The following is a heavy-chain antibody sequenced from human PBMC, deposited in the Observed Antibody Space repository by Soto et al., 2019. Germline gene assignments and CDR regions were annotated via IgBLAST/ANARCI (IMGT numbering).Heavy chain of an antibody. CDR1: GFTFSSYG. CDR2: IWYDGSNK. Sequence: GGSLRLSCAASGFTFSSYGMHWVRQAPGKGLEWVAVIWYDGSNKYYADSVKGRFTISRDNSKNTLYLQMNSLRAEDTAVYYCARDDLTGTTRGYYYYYGMDVWGQGTTVTVSS. J-gene: IGHJ6*02. V-gene: IGHV3-33*01. CDR3: ARDDLTGTTRGYYYYYGMDV. D-gene: IGHD1-20*01.